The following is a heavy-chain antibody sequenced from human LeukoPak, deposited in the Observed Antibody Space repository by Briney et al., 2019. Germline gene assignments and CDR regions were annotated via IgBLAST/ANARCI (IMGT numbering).Heavy chain of an antibody. CDR1: GGSFSGYY. V-gene: IGHV4-34*01. CDR3: ARGKGRRVVAFDY. D-gene: IGHD3-22*01. CDR2: INHSGST. J-gene: IGHJ4*02. Sequence: SETLALTCAFYGGSFSGYYWSWIRQPPGKGLEWIGEINHSGSTNYNPSLKSRVTISVDTSKNQFSLKLSSVTAADTAVYYCARGKGRRVVAFDYWGQGTLVSVSS.